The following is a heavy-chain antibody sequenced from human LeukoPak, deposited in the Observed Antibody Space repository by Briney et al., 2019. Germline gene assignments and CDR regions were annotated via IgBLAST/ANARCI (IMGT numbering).Heavy chain of an antibody. CDR1: GFTFSVYW. Sequence: SGGSLRLSCGASGFTFSVYWMHWIRQVPGKGLVWVARINSDGSSTKYADSVKGRFTISRDNAKTTLFLQLNSVRAQDSAVYYCARVGIRTMFLGFFDYWGQGTLVTVSS. D-gene: IGHD3-9*01. V-gene: IGHV3-74*01. CDR2: INSDGSST. J-gene: IGHJ4*02. CDR3: ARVGIRTMFLGFFDY.